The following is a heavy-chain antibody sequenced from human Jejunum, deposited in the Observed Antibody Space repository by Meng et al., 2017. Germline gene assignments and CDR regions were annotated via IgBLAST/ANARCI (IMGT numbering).Heavy chain of an antibody. Sequence: SLKISCAASGFNFDDYVKQWVRQAPGKGLEWGPGISWNGYSFGYADSVKGRFTIARDNAKKSLYLQMNSLRVEDTALYYCAKEISYSGMYYGMDVWGHGTTVTVSS. CDR2: ISWNGYSF. CDR1: GFNFDDYV. CDR3: AKEISYSGMYYGMDV. V-gene: IGHV3-9*01. D-gene: IGHD1-26*01. J-gene: IGHJ6*02.